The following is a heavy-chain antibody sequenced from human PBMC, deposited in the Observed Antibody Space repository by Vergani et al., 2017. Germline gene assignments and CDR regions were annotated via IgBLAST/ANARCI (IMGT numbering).Heavy chain of an antibody. J-gene: IGHJ6*02. CDR1: GFTFSSYG. CDR2: IWYDGSNK. Sequence: VQLVESGGGLVQPGRSLRLSCAASGFTFSSYGMHWVRQAPGKGLEWVAVIWYDGSNKYYADSVKGRFTISRDNSKNTLYLQMNSLRAEDTAVYYCAKEWVAATYYYYGMDVWGQGTTVTVSS. D-gene: IGHD2-15*01. V-gene: IGHV3-33*06. CDR3: AKEWVAATYYYYGMDV.